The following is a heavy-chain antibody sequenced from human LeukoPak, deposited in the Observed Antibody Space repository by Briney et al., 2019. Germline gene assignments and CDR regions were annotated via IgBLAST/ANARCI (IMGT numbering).Heavy chain of an antibody. D-gene: IGHD2-2*02. CDR1: GFTFSSYA. J-gene: IGHJ4*02. CDR3: AKEYCSSTSCYTKCPDY. V-gene: IGHV3-23*01. CDR2: ISGSGGST. Sequence: GGSLRLSCAASGFTFSSYAMSWVRQAPGKGLEWVSAISGSGGSTYYADSVKGRFTISRDNSKNTLYLQMISLRAEDTAVYYCAKEYCSSTSCYTKCPDYWGQGTLVTVSS.